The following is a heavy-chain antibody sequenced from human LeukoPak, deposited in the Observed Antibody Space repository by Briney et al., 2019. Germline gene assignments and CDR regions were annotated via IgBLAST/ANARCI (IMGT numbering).Heavy chain of an antibody. CDR1: GYTFTSYG. Sequence: ASVKVSCKASGYTFTSYGISWVRQAPGQGLEWMGWISAYNGNTNYAQKLQGRVTMTTDTSTSTAHMELRSLRSDDTDVYYCARDFYSITIFGVATSDNWFDPWGQGTLVTVSS. D-gene: IGHD3-3*01. CDR2: ISAYNGNT. J-gene: IGHJ5*02. CDR3: ARDFYSITIFGVATSDNWFDP. V-gene: IGHV1-18*01.